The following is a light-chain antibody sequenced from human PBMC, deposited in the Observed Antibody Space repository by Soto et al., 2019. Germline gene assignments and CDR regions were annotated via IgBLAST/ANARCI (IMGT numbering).Light chain of an antibody. CDR3: QQYHYWWT. V-gene: IGKV3-15*01. Sequence: EIVMTQSPATLSVSPGERATLSCRASQSVSSNLAWYQQKPGQAPRLLIYDTSTRATGIPARFSGSGSGTEFTLTISSLQSEDFAVYYCQQYHYWWTFGQGTKVDIK. CDR1: QSVSSN. CDR2: DTS. J-gene: IGKJ1*01.